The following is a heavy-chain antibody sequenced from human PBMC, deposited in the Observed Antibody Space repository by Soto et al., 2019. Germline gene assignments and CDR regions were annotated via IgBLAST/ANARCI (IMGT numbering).Heavy chain of an antibody. CDR3: ARVKVGATSYFDY. D-gene: IGHD1-26*01. Sequence: ASVKGCWKASGYAFTSYYMHLVRQAPGQGLEWIGIINPSGGSTSYAQKLQGRVTMTRDTSTSTVYMELSSLRSEDTAVYYCARVKVGATSYFDYWGQGTLVTVSS. CDR1: GYAFTSYY. J-gene: IGHJ4*02. CDR2: INPSGGST. V-gene: IGHV1-46*01.